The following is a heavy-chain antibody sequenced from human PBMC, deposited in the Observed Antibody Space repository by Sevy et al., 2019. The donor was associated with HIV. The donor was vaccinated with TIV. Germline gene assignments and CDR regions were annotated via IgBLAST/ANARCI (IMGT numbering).Heavy chain of an antibody. CDR1: GYTFTGYY. D-gene: IGHD3-3*01. CDR3: ARDPDFGVVIKKEGPGHFDY. Sequence: ASVKVSCKASGYTFTGYYMHWVRQAPGQGLEWMGWINPNSGGTNYAQKFQGRVTMTRDTSISTAYMELSRLRSDDTAVYYCARDPDFGVVIKKEGPGHFDYWGQGTLVTVSS. V-gene: IGHV1-2*02. CDR2: INPNSGGT. J-gene: IGHJ4*02.